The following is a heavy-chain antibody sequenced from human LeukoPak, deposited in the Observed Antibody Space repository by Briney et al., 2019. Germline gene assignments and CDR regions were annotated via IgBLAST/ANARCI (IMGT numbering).Heavy chain of an antibody. V-gene: IGHV3-48*01. D-gene: IGHD4-23*01. CDR2: ISSRSSTI. J-gene: IGHJ6*02. Sequence: GGSLRLSCATSGFTFSNFGVNWVRQAPGKGLEWVSYISSRSSTIYYADSVKGRCTISRDNSKNTLYLQMNSLRPEDTAVYYCAKEDDFSGGNSGIYGMDVWGQGTTVTVSS. CDR1: GFTFSNFG. CDR3: AKEDDFSGGNSGIYGMDV.